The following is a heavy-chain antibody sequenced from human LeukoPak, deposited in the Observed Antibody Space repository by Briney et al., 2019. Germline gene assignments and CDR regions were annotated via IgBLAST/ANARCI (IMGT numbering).Heavy chain of an antibody. D-gene: IGHD3/OR15-3a*01. CDR2: INWNGGRT. Sequence: GGSLRLSCAASGFTFDDYGMSWVRQASGRGLEWVSSINWNGGRTSYADSVKGRFTVSRDSAKKSLYLQMNSLRVEDTALYYCARGWTGDPAPYFFDYWGQGTRVTVSS. V-gene: IGHV3-20*04. J-gene: IGHJ4*02. CDR1: GFTFDDYG. CDR3: ARGWTGDPAPYFFDY.